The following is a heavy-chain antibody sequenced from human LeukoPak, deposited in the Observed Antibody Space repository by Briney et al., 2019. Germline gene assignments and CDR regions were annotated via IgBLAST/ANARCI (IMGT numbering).Heavy chain of an antibody. D-gene: IGHD6-6*01. CDR1: GFTFSSYA. CDR3: ARDGPGIAARPDYYYYGMDV. J-gene: IGHJ6*02. Sequence: TGGSLRLSCAASGFTFSSYAMHWVRQAPGKGLEWVAVISYDGSNKYYADSVKGRFTISRDNSKNTLYLQMNSLRAEDTAVYYCARDGPGIAARPDYYYYGMDVWGQGTTVTVSS. V-gene: IGHV3-30*04. CDR2: ISYDGSNK.